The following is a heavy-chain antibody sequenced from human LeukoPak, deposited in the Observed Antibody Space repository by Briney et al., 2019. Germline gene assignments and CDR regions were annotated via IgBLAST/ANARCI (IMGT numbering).Heavy chain of an antibody. Sequence: PGGSLRLSCAASGFTFSSYAMSWVRQAPGKGLEWVSAISGSGGSTYYADSVKGRLTISRDNSKNTLYLQMNSLRAEDTAVYYCAKDYGGNSRFDYWGQGTLVTVSS. CDR1: GFTFSSYA. D-gene: IGHD4-23*01. J-gene: IGHJ4*02. CDR3: AKDYGGNSRFDY. V-gene: IGHV3-23*01. CDR2: ISGSGGST.